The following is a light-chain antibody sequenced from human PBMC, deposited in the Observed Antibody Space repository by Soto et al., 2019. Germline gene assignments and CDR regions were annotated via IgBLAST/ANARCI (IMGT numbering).Light chain of an antibody. CDR1: SIDVGGYNY. V-gene: IGLV2-14*03. CDR2: DVS. Sequence: QSVLTQPASVSGSPGQSITIFCTGTSIDVGGYNYVSWYQQHPGSAPKLMIYDVSSRPSGVSNRFSGSKSGNTASLTISGLQAEDEADYYCSSYTSSFKLAVFGSGTKVTVL. J-gene: IGLJ1*01. CDR3: SSYTSSFKLAV.